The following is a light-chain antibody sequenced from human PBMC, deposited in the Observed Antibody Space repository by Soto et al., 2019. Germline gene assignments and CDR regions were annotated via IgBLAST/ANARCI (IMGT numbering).Light chain of an antibody. Sequence: EIVLTQSPATLSLSPGERATLCCRASQSVSTYLAWYQQKPGQAPRLLIYDVSNRATGIPARFSGGGSGTDFTLTISSLEPEDFAVYYCQQRSNRPPITFGQGTRLEI. CDR3: QQRSNRPPIT. CDR2: DVS. J-gene: IGKJ5*01. CDR1: QSVSTY. V-gene: IGKV3-11*01.